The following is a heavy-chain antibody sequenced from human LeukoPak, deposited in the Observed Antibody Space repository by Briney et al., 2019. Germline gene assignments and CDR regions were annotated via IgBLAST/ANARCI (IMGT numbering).Heavy chain of an antibody. CDR3: ARVWSSSSYYFDY. D-gene: IGHD6-13*01. V-gene: IGHV3-21*01. CDR2: ISAGSSYI. Sequence: GGSLRLSCAASGFTFSNYAMTWVRQAPGKGLEWVSSISAGSSYINYTDSVKGRFTISRDNAKNSLYLQMNSLRAEDTAVYYCARVWSSSSYYFDYWGQGTLVTVSS. J-gene: IGHJ4*02. CDR1: GFTFSNYA.